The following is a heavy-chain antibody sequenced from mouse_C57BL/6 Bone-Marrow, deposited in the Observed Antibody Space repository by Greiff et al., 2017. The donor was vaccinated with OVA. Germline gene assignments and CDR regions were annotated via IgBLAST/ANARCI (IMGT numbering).Heavy chain of an antibody. CDR2: ISDGGSYT. V-gene: IGHV5-4*01. Sequence: EVHLVESGGGLVKPGGSLKLSCAASGFTFSSYAMSWVRQTPEKRLEWVATISDGGSYTYYPDNVKGRFTISRDNAKNNLYLQMSHLKSEDTAMYYCASIYYGKYEAMDYWGQGTSVTVSS. D-gene: IGHD2-1*01. CDR1: GFTFSSYA. CDR3: ASIYYGKYEAMDY. J-gene: IGHJ4*01.